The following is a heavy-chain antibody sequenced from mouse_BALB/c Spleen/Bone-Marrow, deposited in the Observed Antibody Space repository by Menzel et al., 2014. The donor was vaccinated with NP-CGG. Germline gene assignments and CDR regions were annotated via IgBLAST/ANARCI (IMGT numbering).Heavy chain of an antibody. CDR3: TRRGFDF. J-gene: IGHJ2*01. V-gene: IGHV14-3*02. CDR2: IDPENGNI. CDR1: GFNIKDTY. Sequence: DVKLQESGAELVKPGASVKLSCTASGFNIKDTYIHWVKRRHEQGLEWIGRIDPENGNIKYDPKFQVKATITADTSSNTAYLQLSSLTSEDTAVYYCTRRGFDFWGQGTTLTVSS.